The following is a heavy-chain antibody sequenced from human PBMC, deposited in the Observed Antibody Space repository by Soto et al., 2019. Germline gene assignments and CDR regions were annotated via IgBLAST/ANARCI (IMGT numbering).Heavy chain of an antibody. CDR1: GYTFNIYG. Sequence: QIQLVQSGAEVKKPGASVQVSCKASGYTFNIYGINWVRQAPGQGLEGMGWISAFNGKTNYAQNVQGRVTMTTDTSTSTAYVELRSLRSDDTAVYYCARDRVPKSSGFFQFAYWGHGTLVTVSS. V-gene: IGHV1-18*01. CDR3: ARDRVPKSSGFFQFAY. D-gene: IGHD3-22*01. J-gene: IGHJ4*01. CDR2: ISAFNGKT.